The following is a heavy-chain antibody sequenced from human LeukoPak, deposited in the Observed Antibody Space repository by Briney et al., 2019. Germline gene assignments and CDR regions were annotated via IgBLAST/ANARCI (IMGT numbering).Heavy chain of an antibody. CDR2: IKQDGNET. J-gene: IGHJ4*02. Sequence: PGGSLRLSCAASGFTFSSYWMSWVRQAPGKGLEWVANIKQDGNETYYVDSVKGRFTISRDNAKNLLYLEMNSLRAEDTALYYCARVDGSSSCPDYWGQGTLVTVSS. D-gene: IGHD6-13*01. CDR3: ARVDGSSSCPDY. CDR1: GFTFSSYW. V-gene: IGHV3-7*01.